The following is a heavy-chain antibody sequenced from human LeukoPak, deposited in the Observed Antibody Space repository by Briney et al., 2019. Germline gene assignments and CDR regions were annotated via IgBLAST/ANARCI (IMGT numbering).Heavy chain of an antibody. V-gene: IGHV4-38-2*01. Sequence: SETLSLTCAVSGYSISSGYYWGWIRQPPGEGLGWIGNIYHSGSTYYNPSLKSRVTISVDTSNNQFSLKLSSVTAADTAVYYCARAGYTAIVAFDIWGQGTMVTVSS. D-gene: IGHD5-18*01. CDR2: IYHSGST. J-gene: IGHJ3*02. CDR3: ARAGYTAIVAFDI. CDR1: GYSISSGYY.